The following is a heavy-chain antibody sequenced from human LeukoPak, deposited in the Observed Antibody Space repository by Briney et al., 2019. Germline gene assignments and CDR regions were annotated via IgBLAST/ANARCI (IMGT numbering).Heavy chain of an antibody. J-gene: IGHJ4*02. CDR1: GYNFFSYG. CDR3: ARDCIGCHGFDS. V-gene: IGHV1-18*01. D-gene: IGHD1-26*01. CDR2: VSAYADNT. Sequence: ASVKVSCKASGYNFFSYGITWVRQAPGQGLEWMGWVSAYADNTNYVQKFQGRFTMTTDTSTSTAYMELRSLRSDDTAVYYCARDCIGCHGFDSWGQGTLVTVSS.